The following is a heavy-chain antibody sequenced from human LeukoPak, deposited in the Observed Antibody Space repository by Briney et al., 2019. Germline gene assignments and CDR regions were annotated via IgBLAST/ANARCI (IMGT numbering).Heavy chain of an antibody. CDR1: GGSISSGGYY. V-gene: IGHV4-31*03. D-gene: IGHD3-16*02. CDR2: IYYSGST. J-gene: IGHJ4*02. CDR3: ARIRLGELSLVDY. Sequence: SETLSLTCTVSGGSISSGGYYWSWIRQHPGKGLEWIGYIYYSGSTYYNPSLKSRVTISVDTSKNQFSLKLNSVTAADTAVYYCARIRLGELSLVDYWGQGTLVTVSS.